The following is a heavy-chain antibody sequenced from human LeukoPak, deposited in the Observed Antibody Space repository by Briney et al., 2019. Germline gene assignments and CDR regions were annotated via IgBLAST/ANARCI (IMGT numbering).Heavy chain of an antibody. Sequence: SETLSLTCAVYGGSFSGYYWTWIRQPPGKGLEWIGSIYYSGNTYYNASLKSQVSISIDTSKNQFSLKLTSVTAADTAVYYCARQTGSGLFILPGGQGTLVTVSS. D-gene: IGHD3/OR15-3a*01. V-gene: IGHV4-34*01. CDR3: ARQTGSGLFILP. CDR2: IYYSGNT. CDR1: GGSFSGYY. J-gene: IGHJ4*02.